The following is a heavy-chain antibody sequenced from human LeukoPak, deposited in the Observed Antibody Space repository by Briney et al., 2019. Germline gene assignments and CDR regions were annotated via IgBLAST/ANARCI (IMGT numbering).Heavy chain of an antibody. CDR3: AKPMVRGVSRSLDY. D-gene: IGHD3-10*01. Sequence: ASVMVSCKASGYTFTGYYMHWVRQVPGQGLEWMGWINPNSGGTNYAQKFQGRVTMTRDTSISTAYMELSRLRSDDTAVYYCAKPMVRGVSRSLDYWGQGTLVTVSS. CDR2: INPNSGGT. CDR1: GYTFTGYY. V-gene: IGHV1-2*02. J-gene: IGHJ4*02.